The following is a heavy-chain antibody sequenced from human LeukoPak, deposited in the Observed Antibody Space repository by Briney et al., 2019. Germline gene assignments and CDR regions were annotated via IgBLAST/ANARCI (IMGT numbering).Heavy chain of an antibody. J-gene: IGHJ6*03. CDR2: INPNSGGT. CDR1: GYTFTGYY. Sequence: GASVKVSCKASGYTFTGYYMHWVRQAPGQGLEWMGWINPNSGGTKYAQKFQGRVTMTRDTSISTAYMELSRLRSDDTAVYYCARDRGVDYCSGGSCSHYYYYMDVWGKGTTVTISS. CDR3: ARDRGVDYCSGGSCSHYYYYMDV. V-gene: IGHV1-2*02. D-gene: IGHD2-15*01.